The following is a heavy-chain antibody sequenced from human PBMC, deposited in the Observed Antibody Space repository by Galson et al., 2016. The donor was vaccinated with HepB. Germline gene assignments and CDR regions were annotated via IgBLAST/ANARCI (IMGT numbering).Heavy chain of an antibody. CDR1: GFIFNSAW. V-gene: IGHV3-15*01. CDR3: TAGIPFDY. J-gene: IGHJ4*02. Sequence: SLRLSCAGSGFIFNSAWMSWVRQVPGKGLEWVGRIKSKTDGGTTDYAAPMKGKFTISRDDSKTTVYLQMNSLKIGDSALYYCTAGIPFDYWGQGTLVTVSS. D-gene: IGHD2-21*01. CDR2: IKSKTDGGTT.